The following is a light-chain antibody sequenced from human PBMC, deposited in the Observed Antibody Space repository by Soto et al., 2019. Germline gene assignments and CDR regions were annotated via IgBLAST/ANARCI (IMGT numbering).Light chain of an antibody. CDR1: QSVSSY. J-gene: IGKJ1*01. CDR2: DAS. V-gene: IGKV3-11*01. Sequence: EIVLTQSPATLSLSPGERATLSCRASQSVSSYLAWYQQKPGQAPRLLIYDASNRATGIQARFSGSGSGTDCTLTMSSLEPEDFEVYYFQPRSPTWTLGQVTKVELK. CDR3: QPRSPTWT.